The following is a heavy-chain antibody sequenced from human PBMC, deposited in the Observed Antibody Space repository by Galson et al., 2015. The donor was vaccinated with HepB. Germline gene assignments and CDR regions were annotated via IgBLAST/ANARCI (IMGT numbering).Heavy chain of an antibody. V-gene: IGHV3-7*01. CDR1: GFTFSNSC. CDR2: IKQDGSEN. D-gene: IGHD5-12*01. CDR3: AREPTIFDY. J-gene: IGHJ4*02. Sequence: SLRLSCAASGFTFSNSCMSWVRQAPGKGLEWVAHIKQDGSENDYVDSVKGRFTISRDNAENSLYLQMNSLRAEDTAVYYCAREPTIFDYWGQGTLVTVSS.